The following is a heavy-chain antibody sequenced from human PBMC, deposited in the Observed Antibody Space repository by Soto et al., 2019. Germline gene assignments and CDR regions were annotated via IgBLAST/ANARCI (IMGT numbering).Heavy chain of an antibody. J-gene: IGHJ4*02. CDR3: ASRDPGTSVDY. V-gene: IGHV4-4*02. CDR2: IYRTGST. CDR1: GGSFTSNNW. D-gene: IGHD1-7*01. Sequence: SETLSLTCAVSGGSFTSNNWRTWVRQPPGQGLEWIGEIYRTGSTDYNPSLKSRVTISLGKSENQFSLKVTSLTAADTAVYYCASRDPGTSVDYWGQGTLVTVSS.